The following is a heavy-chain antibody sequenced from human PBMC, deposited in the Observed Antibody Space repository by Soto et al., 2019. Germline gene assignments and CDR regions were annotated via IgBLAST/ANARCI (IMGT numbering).Heavy chain of an antibody. CDR1: GFTFGDYA. J-gene: IGHJ4*02. D-gene: IGHD5-12*01. CDR2: ISGSGDST. Sequence: HPGGSLRLSCTASGFTFGDYALTWFRQAPGKGLEWVSGISGSGDSTYYADSVKGRFTISRDNSRNTLYLQMNSLRAEDTAVYYCAKGGYDPFDYWGQGTLVTVSS. CDR3: AKGGYDPFDY. V-gene: IGHV3-23*01.